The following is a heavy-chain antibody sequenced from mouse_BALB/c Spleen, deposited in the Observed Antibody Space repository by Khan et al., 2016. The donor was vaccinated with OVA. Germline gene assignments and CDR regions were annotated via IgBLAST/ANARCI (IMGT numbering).Heavy chain of an antibody. J-gene: IGHJ4*01. V-gene: IGHV5-9-3*01. CDR3: ARSLVDYHAMDY. CDR1: GFTFSSYA. CDR2: ISSGGHYT. D-gene: IGHD2-2*01. Sequence: EVELVESGGGLVKPGGSLKLSCSASGFTFSSYALSWVRQTPEKRLELVATISSGGHYTFYPDSVKGRFTISRDNARNTLYLHMSSLRSEDTAMHYCARSLVDYHAMDYWGQGTSVTVSS.